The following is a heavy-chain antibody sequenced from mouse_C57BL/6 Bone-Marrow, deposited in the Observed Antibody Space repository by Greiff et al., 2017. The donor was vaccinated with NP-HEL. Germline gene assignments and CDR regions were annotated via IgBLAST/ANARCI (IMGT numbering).Heavy chain of an antibody. CDR2: IYPGSGST. V-gene: IGHV1-55*01. CDR1: GYTFTSYW. Sequence: VQLQQPGAELVKPGASVKMSCKASGYTFTSYWITWVKQRPGQGLEWIGDIYPGSGSTNYNEKFKGKATLTVDTSSSTAYMQLSSLTSEDSAGYYCARLGDHPWYFDVWGTGTTVTVSS. CDR3: ARLGDHPWYFDV. J-gene: IGHJ1*03.